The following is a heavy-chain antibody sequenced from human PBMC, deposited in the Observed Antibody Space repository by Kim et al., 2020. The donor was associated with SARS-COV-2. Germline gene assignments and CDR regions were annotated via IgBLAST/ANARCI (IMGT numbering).Heavy chain of an antibody. CDR2: VSSDGSEK. V-gene: IGHV3-30*04. D-gene: IGHD1-26*01. J-gene: IGHJ4*02. CDR3: AREFLAGSYFGY. Sequence: GGSLRLSCAASGFTFSSYSIHWVRQAPGKGLEWVAVVSSDGSEKYYADSMKGRFTISRDNSKNTLFVQMNSLRAEDTAVYYCAREFLAGSYFGYWGQGT. CDR1: GFTFSSYS.